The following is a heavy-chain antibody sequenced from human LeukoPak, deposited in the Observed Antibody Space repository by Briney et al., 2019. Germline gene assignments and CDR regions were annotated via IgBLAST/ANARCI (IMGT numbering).Heavy chain of an antibody. CDR3: ARDHDFAFDN. J-gene: IGHJ4*02. Sequence: KTSETLSLTCTVSGGSISSYYWSWIRQPPGKGLEWIGYIYYSGSTNYNPSLKSRVTISVDTSKNQFSLKLSSVTAADTAVYYCARDHDFAFDNWGQGTLVTVSS. V-gene: IGHV4-59*12. CDR1: GGSISSYY. D-gene: IGHD2-21*02. CDR2: IYYSGST.